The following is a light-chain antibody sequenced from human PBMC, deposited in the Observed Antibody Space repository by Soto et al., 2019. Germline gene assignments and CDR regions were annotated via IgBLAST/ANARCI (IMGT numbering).Light chain of an antibody. CDR3: QQYGNSIT. CDR1: QSVRSSY. CDR2: GTY. J-gene: IGKJ4*01. V-gene: IGKV3-20*01. Sequence: TQSPGIVSLSPGERATLSCRASQSVRSSYLAWYQQKFCQAPRLLIYGTYIRAAGIPDRFSGSGSGTDFTLTISRLEPEDCALYYCQQYGNSITFGGGTKVEIK.